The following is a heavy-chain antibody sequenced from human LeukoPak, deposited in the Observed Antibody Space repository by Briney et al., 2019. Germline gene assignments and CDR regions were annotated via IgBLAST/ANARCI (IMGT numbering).Heavy chain of an antibody. Sequence: ASVKVSCKASGYTFTDYYMHWVRQAPGQGLEWMGWINPYSGGTNYEQKFQGRVTVTRDTSISTAYMEVSRVRSDDTAMYYCARGSSTRVYYYYYMDVWGKGTTVTVSS. CDR1: GYTFTDYY. J-gene: IGHJ6*03. CDR2: INPYSGGT. V-gene: IGHV1-2*02. D-gene: IGHD6-6*01. CDR3: ARGSSTRVYYYYYMDV.